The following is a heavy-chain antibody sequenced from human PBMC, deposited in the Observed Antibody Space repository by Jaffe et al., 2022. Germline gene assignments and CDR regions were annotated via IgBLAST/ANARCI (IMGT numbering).Heavy chain of an antibody. V-gene: IGHV1-3*01. CDR1: GYTFTSYA. CDR2: INAGNGNT. Sequence: QVQLVQSGAEVKKPGASVKVSCKASGYTFTSYAMHWVRQAPGQRLEWMGWINAGNGNTKYSQKFQGRVTITRDTSASTAYMELSSLRSEDTAVYYCAREKNFWRGPPRYYFDYWGQGTLVTVSS. J-gene: IGHJ4*02. D-gene: IGHD3-3*01. CDR3: AREKNFWRGPPRYYFDY.